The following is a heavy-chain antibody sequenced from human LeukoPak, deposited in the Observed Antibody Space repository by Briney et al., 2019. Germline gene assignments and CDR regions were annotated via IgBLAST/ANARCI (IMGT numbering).Heavy chain of an antibody. CDR2: IYSGGST. D-gene: IGHD3-10*01. CDR1: GFTVSSNY. CDR3: AKDRGYYYGSGSSTS. V-gene: IGHV3-53*01. J-gene: IGHJ4*02. Sequence: GGSLRLSCAASGFTVSSNYMSWVRQAPGKGLEWVSVIYSGGSTYYADSVKGRFTISRDNSKNTLYLQMNSLRAEDTAVYYCAKDRGYYYGSGSSTSWGQGTLVTVSS.